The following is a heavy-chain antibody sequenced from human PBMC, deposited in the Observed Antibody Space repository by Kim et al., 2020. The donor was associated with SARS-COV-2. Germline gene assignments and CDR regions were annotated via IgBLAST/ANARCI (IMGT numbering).Heavy chain of an antibody. J-gene: IGHJ5*02. Sequence: ASVKVSCKASGYTFTSYDINWVRQATGQGLEWMGWMNPNSGNTGYAQKFQGRVTMTRNTSISTAYMELSSLRSEDTAVYYCARDVYTRGWFDPWGQGTLVTVSS. CDR1: GYTFTSYD. D-gene: IGHD5-18*01. V-gene: IGHV1-8*01. CDR3: ARDVYTRGWFDP. CDR2: MNPNSGNT.